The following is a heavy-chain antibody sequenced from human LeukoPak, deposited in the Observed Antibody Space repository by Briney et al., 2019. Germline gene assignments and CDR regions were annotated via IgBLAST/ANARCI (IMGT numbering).Heavy chain of an antibody. J-gene: IGHJ5*01. D-gene: IGHD4-17*01. CDR1: GFSFNIYA. Sequence: QPGDSLRLSCAASGFSFNIYAMSWVRQAPGKGLEGDAAIDRSGGSTFYADSVKGRFTISKDNSKNTLYLQINSLRVDDTAIYYCARGSHGEHDSWGQGTLVTVSS. CDR3: ARGSHGEHDS. V-gene: IGHV3-23*01. CDR2: IDRSGGST.